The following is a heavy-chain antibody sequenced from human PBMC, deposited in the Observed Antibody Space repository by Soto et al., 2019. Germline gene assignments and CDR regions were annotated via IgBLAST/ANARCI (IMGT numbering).Heavy chain of an antibody. CDR2: IYNSGST. V-gene: IGHV4-59*08. D-gene: IGHD3-22*01. CDR3: ARLSYDSSGYPNWFDP. J-gene: IGHJ5*02. CDR1: GDSISDYY. Sequence: QVQLQESGPGLVKPSETLSLTCAVSGDSISDYYWNWIRQPPGKGLEWIGYIYNSGSTNYNPSLKSRVTMSVETSKNQFSLKLRSVTAADTAMYYCARLSYDSSGYPNWFDPWGQRTLVTVSS.